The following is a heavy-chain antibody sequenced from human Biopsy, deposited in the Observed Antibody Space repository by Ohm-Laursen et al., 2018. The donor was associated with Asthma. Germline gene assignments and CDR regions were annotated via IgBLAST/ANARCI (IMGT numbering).Heavy chain of an antibody. D-gene: IGHD3-22*01. CDR2: IYYSGST. J-gene: IGHJ4*02. Sequence: TLSLTCTVSRGSVNSDKYYWSWIRQAPGKGLEWIGFIYYSGSTYYNPSLKSRVSISIDTSKNQFSLKLSSVTAADTAVYYCARAQDYYDSRGYYRSFDYWGQGTLVTVSS. CDR3: ARAQDYYDSRGYYRSFDY. CDR1: RGSVNSDKYY. V-gene: IGHV4-31*03.